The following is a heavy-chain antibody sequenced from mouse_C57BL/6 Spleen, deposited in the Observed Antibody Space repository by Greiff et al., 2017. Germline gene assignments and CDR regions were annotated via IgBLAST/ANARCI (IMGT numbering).Heavy chain of an antibody. CDR2: INPYNGGT. CDR1: GYTFTDYY. D-gene: IGHD2-4*01. V-gene: IGHV1-19*01. Sequence: EVQLQQSGPVLVKPGASVKMSCKASGYTFTDYYMHWVKQSHGKSLEWIGVINPYNGGTSYNQKFKGKATLTVDKSSSTAYMELNSLTSEDSAVYYCARRGDYDGNYYAMDYWGQGTSVTVSS. J-gene: IGHJ4*01. CDR3: ARRGDYDGNYYAMDY.